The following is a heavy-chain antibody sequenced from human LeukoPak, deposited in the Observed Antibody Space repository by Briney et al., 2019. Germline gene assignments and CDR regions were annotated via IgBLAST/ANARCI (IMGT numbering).Heavy chain of an antibody. CDR1: GYSFTNYW. D-gene: IGHD1-26*01. CDR2: IYPGDSDT. Sequence: GESLKISCKGSGYSFTNYWIHWVRQMPGKGLEWMGIIYPGDSDTRYSPSFQGQVTISADKSISTAYLQWSSLKASDTAVYYCARATIMGATQSPFDYWGQGTLVTVSS. V-gene: IGHV5-51*01. J-gene: IGHJ4*02. CDR3: ARATIMGATQSPFDY.